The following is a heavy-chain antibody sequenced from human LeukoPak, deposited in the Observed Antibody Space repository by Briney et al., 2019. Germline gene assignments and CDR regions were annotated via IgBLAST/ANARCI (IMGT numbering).Heavy chain of an antibody. CDR3: AREQYNWNDGPMDV. Sequence: GGSLRLSCAASGFTFSSYDMHWVRQATGKGLEWVSAIGTAGDTYYPGSVKGRFTISRENAKNSLYLQMNSLRAGDTAVYYCAREQYNWNDGPMDVWGQGTTVTVSS. J-gene: IGHJ6*02. CDR2: IGTAGDT. CDR1: GFTFSSYD. D-gene: IGHD1-20*01. V-gene: IGHV3-13*04.